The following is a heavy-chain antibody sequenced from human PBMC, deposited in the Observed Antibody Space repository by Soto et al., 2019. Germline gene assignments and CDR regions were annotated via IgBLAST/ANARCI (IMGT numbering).Heavy chain of an antibody. CDR2: IYYSGST. Sequence: TSETLSLTCTVSGGSVSSGSYYWSWIRQPPGKGLEWIGYIYYSGSTNYNPSLKSRVTISVDTSKNQFSLKLSSVTAADTAVYYCARGRTIAAAPYYYYGMDVWGQGTTVTVSS. CDR3: ARGRTIAAAPYYYYGMDV. J-gene: IGHJ6*02. V-gene: IGHV4-61*01. CDR1: GGSVSSGSYY. D-gene: IGHD6-13*01.